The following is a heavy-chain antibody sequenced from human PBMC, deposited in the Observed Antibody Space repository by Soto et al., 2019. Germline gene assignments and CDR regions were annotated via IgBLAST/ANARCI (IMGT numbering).Heavy chain of an antibody. CDR2: INPSGGST. D-gene: IGHD3-16*01. CDR3: ARDAGRTLVTPPNWYFDL. CDR1: GYTFTSYY. J-gene: IGHJ2*01. Sequence: QVQLVQSGAEVKKPGASVKVSCKASGYTFTSYYMHWVRQAPGQGLEWMGIINPSGGSTSYAQKFQGRATRTRDTSASTGYRELSSLRSEDTAVYYCARDAGRTLVTPPNWYFDLWGRRALETDSS. V-gene: IGHV1-46*01.